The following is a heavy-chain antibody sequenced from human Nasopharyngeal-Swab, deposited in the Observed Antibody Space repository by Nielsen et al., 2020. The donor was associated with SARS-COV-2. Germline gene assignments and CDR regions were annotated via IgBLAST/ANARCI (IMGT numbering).Heavy chain of an antibody. V-gene: IGHV3-21*01. CDR3: ARVRQQLQHGMDV. CDR1: GFTFSSYS. J-gene: IGHJ6*02. CDR2: ISSSSSYI. Sequence: GASLQISCAASGFTFSSYSMNWVRQAPGKGLEWVSSISSSSSYIYYADSVKGRFTISRDNAKNSLYLQMDSLRAEDTAVYYCARVRQQLQHGMDVWGQGTTVTVSS. D-gene: IGHD6-13*01.